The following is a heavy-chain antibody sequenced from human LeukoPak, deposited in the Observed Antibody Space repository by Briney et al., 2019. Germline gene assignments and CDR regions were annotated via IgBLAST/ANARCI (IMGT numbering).Heavy chain of an antibody. J-gene: IGHJ4*02. V-gene: IGHV3-21*01. CDR1: GFTFSSYS. CDR3: ARDCGGDCSGLDY. CDR2: ISSSSSYI. D-gene: IGHD2-21*02. Sequence: GGSLRLSCAAPGFTFSSYSMNWVRQAPGKGLEWVSSISSSSSYIYYADSVKGRFTISRDNAKNSLYLQMNSLRAEDTAVYYCARDCGGDCSGLDYWGQGTLVTVSS.